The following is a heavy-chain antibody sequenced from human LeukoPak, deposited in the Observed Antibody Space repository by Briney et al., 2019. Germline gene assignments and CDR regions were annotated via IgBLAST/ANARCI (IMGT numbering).Heavy chain of an antibody. V-gene: IGHV3-21*01. CDR2: ISSSSSYI. CDR3: ARLRPYCSGGSCYPDY. D-gene: IGHD2-15*01. CDR1: GFTLSSYS. J-gene: IGHJ4*02. Sequence: GGSLRLSCAASGFTLSSYSMNWVRQAPGKGLEWVSSISSSSSYIYYADSVKGRFTISRANAKNSLYLQMNSLRAEDTAVYYCARLRPYCSGGSCYPDYWGQGTLVTVSS.